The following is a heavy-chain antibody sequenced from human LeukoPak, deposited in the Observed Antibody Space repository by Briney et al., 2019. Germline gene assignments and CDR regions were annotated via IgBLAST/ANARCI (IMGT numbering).Heavy chain of an antibody. Sequence: NASETLSLTCAVYGGSFSGYYWSWIRQPPGKWLECIGEINHSGSTNYNPSRKSRVTISVDTSKNQFSLKLSSVAAADPAVYYCAIRYCSSTSCYGIHGAFDIWGQGTMVTVSS. V-gene: IGHV4-34*01. D-gene: IGHD2-2*01. CDR3: AIRYCSSTSCYGIHGAFDI. CDR1: GGSFSGYY. CDR2: INHSGST. J-gene: IGHJ3*02.